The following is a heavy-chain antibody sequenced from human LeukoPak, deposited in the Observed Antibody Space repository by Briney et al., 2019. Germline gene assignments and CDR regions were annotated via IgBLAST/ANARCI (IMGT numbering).Heavy chain of an antibody. J-gene: IGHJ4*02. CDR1: GFTFSSYT. D-gene: IGHD2/OR15-2a*01. V-gene: IGHV3-23*01. CDR2: ISGSGGST. Sequence: QPGGSLRLSCAASGFTFSSYTMSWVRQAPGKGLEWVSAISGSGGSTYYADSVKGRFTISRDDSKNTLYLQMNSLRAEDTAVYYCAKGPSFLFEDQAEWGQGTLVTVSS. CDR3: AKGPSFLFEDQAE.